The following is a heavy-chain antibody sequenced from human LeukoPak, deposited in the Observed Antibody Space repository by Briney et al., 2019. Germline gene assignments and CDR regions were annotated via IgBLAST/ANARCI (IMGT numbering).Heavy chain of an antibody. CDR1: GFTFINAW. CDR3: TTDGVGVEGATYDN. V-gene: IGHV3-15*01. J-gene: IGHJ4*02. Sequence: GGTLRLSCAASGFTFINAWMAWVRQAPGKGLEWVGRIKAKAHGGTIEYAAPVKGRFTISRDDSKNTLYLQMNSLKTEDTAVYYCTTDGVGVEGATYDNWGQGTLVSVSS. CDR2: IKAKAHGGTI. D-gene: IGHD1-26*01.